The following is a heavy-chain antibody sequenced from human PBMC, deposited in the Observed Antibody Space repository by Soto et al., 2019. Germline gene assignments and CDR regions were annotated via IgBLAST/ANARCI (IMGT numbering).Heavy chain of an antibody. CDR2: ISHSGGNT. CDR1: GFTFSSYG. J-gene: IGHJ4*02. Sequence: EVQLLESGGGLVQPGGSLRLSCAASGFTFSSYGMSWVRQAPGKGLEWVSAISHSGGNTYDADSVKGRFTISRDNSKNPLYLQMNSLRAEDTAVYYCATFIFCSSTSCYGREGGYWGQGTLVTVSS. V-gene: IGHV3-23*01. CDR3: ATFIFCSSTSCYGREGGY. D-gene: IGHD2-2*01.